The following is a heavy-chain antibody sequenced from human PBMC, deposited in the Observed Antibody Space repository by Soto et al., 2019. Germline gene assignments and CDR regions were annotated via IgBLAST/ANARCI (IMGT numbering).Heavy chain of an antibody. CDR1: GLAFGNYA. Sequence: PGGSLRLSCRASGLAFGNYAMNWVRQVPGRGLEWVAGVNTNGRSTYYADSVRGRFTISRDNSKITVYLQMNSLRAEDTAVYYCAKDRAFNYFYGMDVWGQGTTVTV. CDR2: VNTNGRST. J-gene: IGHJ6*02. CDR3: AKDRAFNYFYGMDV. D-gene: IGHD3-10*01. V-gene: IGHV3-23*01.